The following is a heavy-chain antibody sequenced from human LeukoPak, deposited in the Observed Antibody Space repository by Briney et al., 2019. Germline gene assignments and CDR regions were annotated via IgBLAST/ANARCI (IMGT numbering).Heavy chain of an antibody. D-gene: IGHD5-24*01. CDR3: ARQYGYNSDH. Sequence: GESLKISCKGSGYNFINYWIAWVHQMPGKGLEWMGIIYPGDSDTRYSPSFQGRVTISADKSISTAYLQWSSLKASDTAMYYCARQYGYNSDHWGQGTLVTVSS. V-gene: IGHV5-51*07. J-gene: IGHJ5*02. CDR1: GYNFINYW. CDR2: IYPGDSDT.